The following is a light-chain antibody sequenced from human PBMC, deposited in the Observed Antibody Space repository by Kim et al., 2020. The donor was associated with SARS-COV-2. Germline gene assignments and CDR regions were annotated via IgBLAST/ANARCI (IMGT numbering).Light chain of an antibody. CDR2: AAS. Sequence: ASVGDRVTITCRASQVISNYLAWYQQKPGKVPKLLIYAASTLQSGVPSRFSGSGSGTDFTLTISSLQPEDVAIYYCQKYNSAPLTFGGGTKVDIK. CDR3: QKYNSAPLT. J-gene: IGKJ4*01. CDR1: QVISNY. V-gene: IGKV1-27*01.